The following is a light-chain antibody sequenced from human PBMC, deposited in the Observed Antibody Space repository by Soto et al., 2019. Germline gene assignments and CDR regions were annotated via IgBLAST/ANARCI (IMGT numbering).Light chain of an antibody. V-gene: IGLV2-14*03. J-gene: IGLJ1*01. CDR1: SSDVGRYNF. CDR3: SSYTGSTSLVYV. Sequence: QSVLTQPASVSGSPGQSISISCTGTSSDVGRYNFVSWYQQRPGKAPKLIIYDVANRPSGISNRFSGSESGNTASLTISGLQAEDEADYYCSSYTGSTSLVYVFGTGTKVTVL. CDR2: DVA.